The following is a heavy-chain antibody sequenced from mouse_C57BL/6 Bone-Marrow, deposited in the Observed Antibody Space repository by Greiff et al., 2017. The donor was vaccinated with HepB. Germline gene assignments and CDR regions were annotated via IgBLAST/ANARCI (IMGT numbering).Heavy chain of an antibody. D-gene: IGHD1-1*01. CDR3: ARNYYGSSHWYFDV. V-gene: IGHV5-6*01. J-gene: IGHJ1*03. CDR1: GFTFSSYG. Sequence: EVKLMESGGDLVKPGGSLKLSCAASGFTFSSYGMSWVRQTPDKRLEWVATISSGGSYTYYPDSVKGRFTISRDNAKNTLYLQMSSLKSEDTAMYYCARNYYGSSHWYFDVWGTGTTVTVSS. CDR2: ISSGGSYT.